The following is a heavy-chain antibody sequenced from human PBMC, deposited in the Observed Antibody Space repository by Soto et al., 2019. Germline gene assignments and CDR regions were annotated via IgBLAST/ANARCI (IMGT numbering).Heavy chain of an antibody. CDR1: GGSVSSGNQY. J-gene: IGHJ6*03. CDR3: ARRVTMVRGGDYYYMDV. Sequence: SETLSLTCTASGGSVSSGNQYWSWIRQPPGKGLEWIGYIYYSGSTNYNPSLKSRVTISVDTSKNQFSLKLSSVTAADTAVYYCARRVTMVRGGDYYYMDVWGKGTTVTVSS. V-gene: IGHV4-61*01. D-gene: IGHD3-10*01. CDR2: IYYSGST.